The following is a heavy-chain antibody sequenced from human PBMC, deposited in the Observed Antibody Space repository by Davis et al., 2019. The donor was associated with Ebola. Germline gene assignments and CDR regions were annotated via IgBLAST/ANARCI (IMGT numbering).Heavy chain of an antibody. CDR1: GGSISSYY. D-gene: IGHD5-24*01. CDR3: ARVEGGYNPYYFDY. V-gene: IGHV4-59*01. CDR2: IYYSGST. Sequence: PSETLSLTCTVSGGSISSYYWSWIRQPPGKGLEWIGSIYYSGSTYYNPSLKSRVTISVDTSKNQFSLKLSSVTAADTAVYYCARVEGGYNPYYFDYWGQGTLVTVSS. J-gene: IGHJ4*02.